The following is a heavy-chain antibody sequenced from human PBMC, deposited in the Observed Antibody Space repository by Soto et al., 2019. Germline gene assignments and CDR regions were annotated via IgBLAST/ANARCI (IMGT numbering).Heavy chain of an antibody. CDR2: INPYSGGA. J-gene: IGHJ6*02. D-gene: IGHD2-2*01. Sequence: ASVKVSCKASGYTFTDYFIHWVRQAPGQGLEWIGWINPYSGGADLSQKFQGRVTMTRDTSISTAYMELTSLTSGDTAVYYCARAGIAYCSSTTCYLYYYVMDVWGQGTTVTVSS. CDR3: ARAGIAYCSSTTCYLYYYVMDV. V-gene: IGHV1-2*02. CDR1: GYTFTDYF.